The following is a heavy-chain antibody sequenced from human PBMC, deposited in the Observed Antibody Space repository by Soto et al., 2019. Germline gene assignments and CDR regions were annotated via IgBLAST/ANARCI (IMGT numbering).Heavy chain of an antibody. CDR2: IYYSGST. Sequence: LSLTCTVSGGSISSYYWSWIRRPPGKGLEWIGYIYYSGSTNYNPSLKSRVTISVDTSKNQFSLKLSSVTAADTAVYYCARDLGYYGSGSYYKNYYGMDVWGQGTTVTVLL. J-gene: IGHJ6*02. D-gene: IGHD3-10*01. CDR1: GGSISSYY. CDR3: ARDLGYYGSGSYYKNYYGMDV. V-gene: IGHV4-59*01.